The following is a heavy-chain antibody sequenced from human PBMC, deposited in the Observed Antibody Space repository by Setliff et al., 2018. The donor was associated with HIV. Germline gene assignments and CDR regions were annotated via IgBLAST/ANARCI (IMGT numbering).Heavy chain of an antibody. J-gene: IGHJ4*02. CDR3: TTDRIGYYDSSGYYLGLYYFDY. CDR2: IRFDGNRE. D-gene: IGHD3-22*01. Sequence: GGSLRLSCAASGFIFSDYAMHWVRQAPGKGLEWVAHIRFDGNREYYADSVKGRFTISRDNSKNTLYLQMNSLKTEDTAVYYCTTDRIGYYDSSGYYLGLYYFDYWGQGTLVTVSS. V-gene: IGHV3-30*02. CDR1: GFIFSDYA.